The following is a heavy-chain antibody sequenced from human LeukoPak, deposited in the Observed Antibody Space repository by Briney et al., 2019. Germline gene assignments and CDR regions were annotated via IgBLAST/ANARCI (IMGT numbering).Heavy chain of an antibody. CDR3: ARPYYYDSRIDP. Sequence: SETLSLTCTVSGGSIGSGDYYWRWIRQPPGKGLEWIGYFYYSGSTYYNPSLKSRVTISVDTSKNQFSLKLSSVTAADTAVYYCARPYYYDSRIDPWGQGTLVTVSS. J-gene: IGHJ5*02. CDR1: GGSIGSGDYY. V-gene: IGHV4-30-4*01. CDR2: FYYSGST. D-gene: IGHD3-22*01.